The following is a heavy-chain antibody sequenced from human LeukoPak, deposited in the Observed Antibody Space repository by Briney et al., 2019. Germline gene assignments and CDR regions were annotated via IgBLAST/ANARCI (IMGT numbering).Heavy chain of an antibody. Sequence: TGGSLRLSCAASGFTFSSYSMNWVRQAPGKGLEWVSSISSSSSYIYYADSVKGRFTISRDNAKNPLYLQMNSLRAEDTAVYYCARGAGFLEWLVDQNYFDYWGQGTLVTVSS. CDR2: ISSSSSYI. CDR1: GFTFSSYS. J-gene: IGHJ4*02. CDR3: ARGAGFLEWLVDQNYFDY. D-gene: IGHD3-3*01. V-gene: IGHV3-21*01.